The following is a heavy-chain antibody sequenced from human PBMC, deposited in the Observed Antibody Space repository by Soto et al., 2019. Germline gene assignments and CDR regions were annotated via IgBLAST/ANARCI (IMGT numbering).Heavy chain of an antibody. CDR1: GGPISGFY. CDR2: IFNTGST. J-gene: IGHJ2*01. CDR3: ARGTQHQDWYFDL. V-gene: IGHV4-59*01. D-gene: IGHD5-18*01. Sequence: QVQLQESGPGLVKPSETLSLTCTVSGGPISGFYWSWIRQSPGKGLEWISYIFNTGSTQFNPSLKSRVTLSVDTSKSQVSLKLTSVTAADTAVYYCARGTQHQDWYFDLWSRGTLVSVSS.